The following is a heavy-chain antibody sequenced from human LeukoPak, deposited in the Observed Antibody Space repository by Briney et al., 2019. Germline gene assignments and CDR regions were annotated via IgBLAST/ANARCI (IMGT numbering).Heavy chain of an antibody. Sequence: GGSLRLSCAASGFTFSSYEMNWVRQAPGKGLGWVSYISSSGSTIYYADSVKGRFTISRDNAKNSLYLQMNSLRAEDTAVYYCARASNYGLDYYYMDVWGKGTTVTVSS. D-gene: IGHD4-11*01. V-gene: IGHV3-48*03. CDR2: ISSSGSTI. CDR1: GFTFSSYE. J-gene: IGHJ6*03. CDR3: ARASNYGLDYYYMDV.